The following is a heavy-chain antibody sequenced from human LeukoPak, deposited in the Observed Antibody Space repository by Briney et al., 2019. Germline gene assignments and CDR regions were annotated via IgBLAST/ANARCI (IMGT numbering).Heavy chain of an antibody. D-gene: IGHD3-10*01. Sequence: PSETLSLTCTVSGGSISSYYWSWIRQPPGKGLEWIGYIYYSGSTNYNPSLKRRVTISVDTSKNQFSLKLSSVTAADTAVYYCARDFDYYGSGSYFDYWGQGTLVTVSS. J-gene: IGHJ4*02. CDR3: ARDFDYYGSGSYFDY. CDR2: IYYSGST. V-gene: IGHV4-59*01. CDR1: GGSISSYY.